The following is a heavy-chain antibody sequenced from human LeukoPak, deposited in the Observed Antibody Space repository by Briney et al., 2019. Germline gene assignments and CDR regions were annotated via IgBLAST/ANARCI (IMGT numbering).Heavy chain of an antibody. Sequence: GGSLRLSCEGSGFPFSSYEMNWLRQAPGKGLEWVSHIDSGGITIYYADSVKGRFTISRDNAKNSIYLQMDSLRVEGTAIYYCARDSVGDLLDYWGQGTPVTVSS. CDR3: ARDSVGDLLDY. V-gene: IGHV3-48*03. CDR1: GFPFSSYE. D-gene: IGHD4-17*01. J-gene: IGHJ4*02. CDR2: IDSGGITI.